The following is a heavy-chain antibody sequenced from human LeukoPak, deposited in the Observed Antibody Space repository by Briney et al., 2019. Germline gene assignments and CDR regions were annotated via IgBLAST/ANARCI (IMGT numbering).Heavy chain of an antibody. CDR3: AKTRIWTGNYFDY. CDR1: GFTFSSYG. CDR2: IRYDGSNK. Sequence: GGSLRLSCAASGFTFSSYGMHWVRQAPGKGLEWVAFIRYDGSNKYYADSVKGRFTISRDNSKNTLYPQMNSLRAEDTAVYYCAKTRIWTGNYFDYWGQGTLVTVSS. D-gene: IGHD3-10*01. J-gene: IGHJ4*02. V-gene: IGHV3-30*02.